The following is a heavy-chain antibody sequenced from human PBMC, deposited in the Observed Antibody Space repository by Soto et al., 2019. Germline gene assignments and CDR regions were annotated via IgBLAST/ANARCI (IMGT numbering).Heavy chain of an antibody. Sequence: GGSLRLSCAASGFTFSSYGMHWVRQAPGKGLEWVAVIWYDGSNKYYADSVKGRFTISRDNSKNTLYLQMNSLRAADTAVYYCARDPYPQGNNWFDPWGQGTLVTVSS. CDR1: GFTFSSYG. CDR3: ARDPYPQGNNWFDP. CDR2: IWYDGSNK. V-gene: IGHV3-33*01. D-gene: IGHD2-2*02. J-gene: IGHJ5*02.